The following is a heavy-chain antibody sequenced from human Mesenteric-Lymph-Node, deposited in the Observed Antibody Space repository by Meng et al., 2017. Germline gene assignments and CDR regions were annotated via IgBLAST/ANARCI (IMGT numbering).Heavy chain of an antibody. CDR1: GFTVSSNY. Sequence: GGSLRLSCAASGFTVSSNYMSWVRQAPGKGLEWVSVIYSGGSAYYADSVKGRFTISRDNSKNTLYLQMNSLRAEDTAVYYCARNGYTSGWYRNWGQGTRVTVSS. D-gene: IGHD6-19*01. CDR3: ARNGYTSGWYRN. CDR2: IYSGGSA. J-gene: IGHJ4*02. V-gene: IGHV3-53*01.